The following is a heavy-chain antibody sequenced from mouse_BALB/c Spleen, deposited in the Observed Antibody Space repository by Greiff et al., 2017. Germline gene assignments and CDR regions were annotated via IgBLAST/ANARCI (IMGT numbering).Heavy chain of an antibody. CDR1: GFTFSSFG. D-gene: IGHD1-2*01. V-gene: IGHV5-17*03. J-gene: IGHJ4*01. Sequence: EVNVVESGGGLVQPGGSRKLSCAASGFTFSSFGMHWVRQAPEKGLEWVAYISSGSSTIYYPDSVKGRFTISRDNAKNNLYLQMSSLKSEDTAMYYCARDTITTATGYAMDYWGQGTSVTVSS. CDR3: ARDTITTATGYAMDY. CDR2: ISSGSSTI.